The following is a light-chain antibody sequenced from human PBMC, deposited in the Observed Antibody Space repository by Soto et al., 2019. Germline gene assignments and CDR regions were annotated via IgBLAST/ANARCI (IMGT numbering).Light chain of an antibody. CDR1: TSDVGGYNY. Sequence: QSVLTQPASVSGSPGQSITISCTGTTSDVGGYNYVSWYQQHPGKVPKLLIHEVSNRPSGVSNRFSGSKSGNTASLTISGLQAEDEADYYCLSKTSSISAYVFGTGTKVTVL. CDR2: EVS. V-gene: IGLV2-14*01. CDR3: LSKTSSISAYV. J-gene: IGLJ1*01.